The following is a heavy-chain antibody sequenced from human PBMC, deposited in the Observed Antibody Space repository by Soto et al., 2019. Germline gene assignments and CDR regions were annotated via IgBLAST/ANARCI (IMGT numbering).Heavy chain of an antibody. CDR1: GFTFSSYS. J-gene: IGHJ2*01. V-gene: IGHV3-21*01. Sequence: GGSLRLSCAASGFTFSSYSMNWVRQAPGKGLEWVSSISSSSSYIYYADSVKGRFTISRDNAKNSLYLQMNSLRAEDTAVYYCARDYRYNWNYWYFDLWGRGTLVTVSS. CDR3: ARDYRYNWNYWYFDL. CDR2: ISSSSSYI. D-gene: IGHD1-20*01.